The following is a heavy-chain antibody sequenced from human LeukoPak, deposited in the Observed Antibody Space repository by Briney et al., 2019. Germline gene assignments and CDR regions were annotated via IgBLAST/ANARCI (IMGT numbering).Heavy chain of an antibody. D-gene: IGHD3-10*01. J-gene: IGHJ5*01. CDR3: AKDTYSGFSSSYNMDS. Sequence: ASVKVSCKASGYTVTGHYLHWVRQAPGQGLEWMGWINPNSGVTNYAQKFQGRVTMTRDTSINTAYMELHSLTSDDTAMYYCAKDTYSGFSSSYNMDSWGQGTLVTVSS. CDR1: GYTVTGHY. CDR2: INPNSGVT. V-gene: IGHV1-2*02.